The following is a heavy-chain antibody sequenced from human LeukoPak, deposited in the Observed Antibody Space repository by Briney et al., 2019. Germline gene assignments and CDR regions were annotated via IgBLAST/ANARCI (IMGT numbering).Heavy chain of an antibody. J-gene: IGHJ4*02. D-gene: IGHD5-18*01. CDR2: INSDGSST. CDR3: ARDQYSYGTVDY. Sequence: PGGSLRLSCAASGFTFSSYWMHWVRQAPGKGLVWVSRINSDGSSTSYADSVKGRSTISRDNAKNTLYLQMNSLRAEDTAVYYCARDQYSYGTVDYWGQGTLVTVSS. CDR1: GFTFSSYW. V-gene: IGHV3-74*01.